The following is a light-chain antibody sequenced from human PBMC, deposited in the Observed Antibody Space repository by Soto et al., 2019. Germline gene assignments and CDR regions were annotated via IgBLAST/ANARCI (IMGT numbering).Light chain of an antibody. CDR2: DVN. J-gene: IGLJ1*01. CDR1: SSDVGGHNY. Sequence: QSALTQPASVSGSPGQSITISCAGTSSDVGGHNYVSWYQQHPGKATKLIIYDVNNRPSGVSNRFSGSKSGNTASLTISGLQAEDEADSFCYSHISSSTLYVFGTGTKLTVL. V-gene: IGLV2-14*03. CDR3: YSHISSSTLYV.